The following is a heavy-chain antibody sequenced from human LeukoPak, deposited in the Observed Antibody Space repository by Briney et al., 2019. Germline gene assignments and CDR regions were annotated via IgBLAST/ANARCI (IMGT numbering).Heavy chain of an antibody. J-gene: IGHJ5*02. Sequence: PSETLSLTCTVSGGSISSYYWSWIRQPPGKGLEWIGHIYTSGSTNYNPSLKSRVTISVDTSKNQFSLKLSSVTAADTAVYYCARHELQEGWFDPWGQGTLVTVSS. CDR3: ARHELQEGWFDP. V-gene: IGHV4-4*09. CDR2: IYTSGST. CDR1: GGSISSYY. D-gene: IGHD1-26*01.